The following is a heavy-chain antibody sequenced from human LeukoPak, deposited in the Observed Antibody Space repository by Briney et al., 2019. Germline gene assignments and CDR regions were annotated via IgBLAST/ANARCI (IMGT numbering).Heavy chain of an antibody. D-gene: IGHD2-21*02. CDR3: AGGGREPLVVVTLDTFDI. V-gene: IGHV4-4*09. J-gene: IGHJ3*02. CDR2: IYSSGRT. CDR1: GGSISSFY. Sequence: SVTLSLTCTVSGGSISSFYWTWIRQPPGKGLEFIGYIYSSGRTNYNPSLKSPVVIAVTTAKNQLSLKLTSVTAADTAEYYCAGGGREPLVVVTLDTFDIWGLGTMVTVSS.